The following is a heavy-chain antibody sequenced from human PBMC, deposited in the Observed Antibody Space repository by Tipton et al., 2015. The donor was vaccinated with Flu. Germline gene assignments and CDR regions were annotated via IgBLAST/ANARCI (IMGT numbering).Heavy chain of an antibody. CDR1: GYSFTNYF. V-gene: IGHV5-51*01. D-gene: IGHD6-6*01. J-gene: IGHJ6*03. CDR2: IYPGDSNT. CDR3: ARSRGIAARPEVYSYYYMDV. Sequence: VQLVQSGAEVKKSGESLKISCKGSGYSFTNYFIAWVRQMPGKGLEWMGIIYPGDSNTRYSPSFQGQVTISADKSISTAYLQWSSLKASDTAMYYCARSRGIAARPEVYSYYYMDVWGKGTTVTASS.